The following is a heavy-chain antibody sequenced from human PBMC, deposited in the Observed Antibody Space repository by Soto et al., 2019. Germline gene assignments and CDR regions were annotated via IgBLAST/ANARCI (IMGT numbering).Heavy chain of an antibody. CDR3: AVLRYFDWLFHPPDIGY. Sequence: GASVKRSCKAAVYTFTGYLVGWVRNATKKGLEWMGWMNPNSGNTGYAQKFQGRVTMTRNTSISTAYMELSSLRSEDTAVYYCAVLRYFDWLFHPPDIGYWGQGTLVTVSS. J-gene: IGHJ4*02. D-gene: IGHD3-9*01. V-gene: IGHV1-8*01. CDR2: MNPNSGNT. CDR1: VYTFTGYL.